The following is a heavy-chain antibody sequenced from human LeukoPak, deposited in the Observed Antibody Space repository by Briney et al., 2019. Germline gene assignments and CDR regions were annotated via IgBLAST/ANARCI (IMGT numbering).Heavy chain of an antibody. V-gene: IGHV4-38-2*01. CDR3: ARRRFWSGSSYFDY. D-gene: IGHD3-3*01. CDR1: GYSISSGYY. Sequence: SETLSLTCAVSGYSISSGYYWGWIRQPPGEGLEWIGSIYNSGSTYYNPSLKSRVTISVDTSKNQFSLKLSSVTAADTAVYYCARRRFWSGSSYFDYWGQGTLVTVSS. J-gene: IGHJ4*02. CDR2: IYNSGST.